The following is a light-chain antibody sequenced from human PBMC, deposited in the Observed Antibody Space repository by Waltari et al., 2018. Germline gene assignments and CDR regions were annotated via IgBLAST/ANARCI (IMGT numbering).Light chain of an antibody. Sequence: SYDLIQPPSVSAASGQTATTTCGGDDVGTKSLHWYQQKPPQSPVLVIYDDTKRPSGIPERFSGSNSGNTATLTISRVEAGDEADYFCQVWDTDTKSTVFGSGTQLTVL. CDR2: DDT. V-gene: IGLV3-21*02. CDR1: DVGTKS. CDR3: QVWDTDTKSTV. J-gene: IGLJ6*01.